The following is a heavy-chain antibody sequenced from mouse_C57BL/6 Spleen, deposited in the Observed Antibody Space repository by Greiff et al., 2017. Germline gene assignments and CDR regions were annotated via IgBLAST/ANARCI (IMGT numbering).Heavy chain of an antibody. D-gene: IGHD2-3*01. J-gene: IGHJ3*01. Sequence: EVQVVVSGGGLVKPGGSLKLSCAASGFTFSSYAMSWVRQTPEKRLEWVATISDGGSYTYYPDNVKGRFTISRDNAKNNLYLQMSHLKSEDTAMYYCARGGDGSSTFAYWGQGTLVTVSA. V-gene: IGHV5-4*01. CDR3: ARGGDGSSTFAY. CDR2: ISDGGSYT. CDR1: GFTFSSYA.